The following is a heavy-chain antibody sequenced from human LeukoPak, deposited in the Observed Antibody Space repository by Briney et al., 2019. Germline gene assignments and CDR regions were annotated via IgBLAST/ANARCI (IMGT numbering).Heavy chain of an antibody. CDR3: ARGEELEPGAFDI. CDR1: GGTFSSYA. Sequence: ASVKVSCKASGGTFSSYAISWVRQAPGRGLEWMGGIIPIFGTANYAQKFQGRVTITADESTSTAYMELSSLRSEDTAVYYCARGEELEPGAFDIWGQGTMVTVSS. CDR2: IIPIFGTA. V-gene: IGHV1-69*13. J-gene: IGHJ3*02. D-gene: IGHD1-1*01.